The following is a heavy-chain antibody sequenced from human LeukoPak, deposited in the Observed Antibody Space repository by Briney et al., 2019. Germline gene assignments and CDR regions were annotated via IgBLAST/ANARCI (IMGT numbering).Heavy chain of an antibody. D-gene: IGHD4/OR15-4a*01. CDR1: GFTFRSYA. CDR3: ARRAGAYSHPYDY. V-gene: IGHV3-53*01. J-gene: IGHJ4*02. CDR2: IYSDNT. Sequence: GGSLRLSCAVSGFTFRSYAMKWVRQAPGKGLEWVSFIYSDNTHYSDSVKGRFTISRDNSKNTLYLQMNSLRAEDTAVYYCARRAGAYSHPYDYWGQGTLVTVSS.